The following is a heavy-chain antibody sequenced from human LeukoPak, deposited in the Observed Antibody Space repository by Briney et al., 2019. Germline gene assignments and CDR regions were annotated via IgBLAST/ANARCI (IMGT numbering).Heavy chain of an antibody. J-gene: IGHJ4*02. Sequence: PGGSLRLSCAASGFTVNSCNFMYWGRQAPGKQQEWASGIYNGGTTYYTDSVKGRFTISRDNPKNPLYLQMSSLRAEDTAVYYCVKDQERDPPTYYFDYWGQGTVVTVSS. V-gene: IGHV3-66*01. CDR3: VKDQERDPPTYYFDY. CDR1: GFTVNSCNF. CDR2: IYNGGTT. D-gene: IGHD1-1*01.